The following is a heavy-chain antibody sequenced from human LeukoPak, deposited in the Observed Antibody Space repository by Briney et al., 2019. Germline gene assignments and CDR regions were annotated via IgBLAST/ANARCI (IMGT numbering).Heavy chain of an antibody. CDR1: GGSMSNIYY. Sequence: SETLSLTCNVSGGSMSNIYYWGWIRQPPGKGLEWIGNIFYSGITYYNPSLRSRVTIAIDTSKSQFSLKLTSVTAADTAVYYCARDKRYLDYWGQGTLVTVSS. CDR2: IFYSGIT. J-gene: IGHJ4*02. CDR3: ARDKRYLDY. V-gene: IGHV4-39*02.